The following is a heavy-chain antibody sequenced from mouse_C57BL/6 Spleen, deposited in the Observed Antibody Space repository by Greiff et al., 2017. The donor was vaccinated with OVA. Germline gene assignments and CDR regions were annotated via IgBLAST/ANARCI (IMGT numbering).Heavy chain of an antibody. V-gene: IGHV1-5*01. D-gene: IGHD2-5*01. CDR1: GYTFTSYW. CDR3: TREDSNYELPWFAY. J-gene: IGHJ3*01. CDR2: IYPGNSDT. Sequence: EVQLQQSGTVLARPGASVKMSCKTSGYTFTSYWMHWVKQRPGQGLEWIGAIYPGNSDTSYNQKFKGKAKLTAVTSASTAYMELSSLTNEDSAVYYCTREDSNYELPWFAYWGQGTLVTVSA.